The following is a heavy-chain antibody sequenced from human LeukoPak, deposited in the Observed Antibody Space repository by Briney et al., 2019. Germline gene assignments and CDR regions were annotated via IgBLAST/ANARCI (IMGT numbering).Heavy chain of an antibody. CDR2: ISAYNGKT. V-gene: IGHV1-18*01. CDR1: GYTFTTYG. J-gene: IGHJ5*02. CDR3: ARDLIAERPGWFDP. D-gene: IGHD6-6*01. Sequence: GASVKVSCKASGYTFTTYGINWVRQAPGQGLEWMGWISAYNGKTNYAQNLQGRVTLITDTSASTVYMELRSLRSDDTAVYYCARDLIAERPGWFDPWGQGTLVIVSS.